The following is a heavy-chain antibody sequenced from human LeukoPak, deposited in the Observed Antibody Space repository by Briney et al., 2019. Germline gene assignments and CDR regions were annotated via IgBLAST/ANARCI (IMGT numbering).Heavy chain of an antibody. D-gene: IGHD3-3*01. CDR3: ARPLRINCGMDV. V-gene: IGHV3-23*01. J-gene: IGHJ6*02. CDR2: ISGGGGST. CDR1: GFTFSSYA. Sequence: PGGSLRLSCAASGFTFSSYAMSWVRQAPGKGLEWVSAISGGGGSTYYADSVKGRFTISRDNSKNTLYLQMNSLRAEDTAVYYCARPLRINCGMDVWGQGTTVTVSS.